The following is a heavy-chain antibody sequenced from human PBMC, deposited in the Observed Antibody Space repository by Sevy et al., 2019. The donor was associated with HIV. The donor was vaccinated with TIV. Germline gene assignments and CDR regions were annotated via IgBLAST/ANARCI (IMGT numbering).Heavy chain of an antibody. CDR2: IWYDGSNK. Sequence: GGSLRLSCAASGFTFSSYGMHWVRQAPGKGLEWVAVIWYDGSNKYYADSVKGRFTISRDNSKNTLYLQMNSLRAEDTSVYYGASLYSSSWYNAFDIWGQGTMVTVSS. J-gene: IGHJ3*02. D-gene: IGHD6-13*01. CDR1: GFTFSSYG. CDR3: ASLYSSSWYNAFDI. V-gene: IGHV3-33*01.